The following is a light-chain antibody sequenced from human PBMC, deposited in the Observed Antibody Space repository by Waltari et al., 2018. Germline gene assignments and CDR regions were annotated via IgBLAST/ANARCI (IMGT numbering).Light chain of an antibody. J-gene: IGKJ1*01. Sequence: DIQMTQSPSSRSASVGDRVTITCRASQSISSYLNWYQQKPGKPPKLLIYAASSLQSGVQSRFSGSGSGTDFTLTISSLQPEDFATYCCRQIYSTLWTFGQGTKVEIK. V-gene: IGKV1-39*01. CDR1: QSISSY. CDR2: AAS. CDR3: RQIYSTLWT.